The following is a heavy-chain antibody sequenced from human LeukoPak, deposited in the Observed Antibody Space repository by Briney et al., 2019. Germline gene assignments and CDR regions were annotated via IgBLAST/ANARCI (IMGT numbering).Heavy chain of an antibody. CDR3: ARDIYSSSWSWFDP. CDR2: INPNSGGT. V-gene: IGHV1-2*02. J-gene: IGHJ5*02. CDR1: GYTFTGYY. D-gene: IGHD6-13*01. Sequence: GAAVKVSCKASGYTFTGYYMHWVRQAPGQGLEWMGWINPNSGGTNYAQKFQGRVTMTRDTSISTAYMELSRLRSDDTAVYYCARDIYSSSWSWFDPWGRGTLVTVSS.